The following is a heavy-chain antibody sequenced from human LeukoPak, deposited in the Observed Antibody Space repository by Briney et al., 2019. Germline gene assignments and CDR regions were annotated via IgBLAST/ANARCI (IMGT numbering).Heavy chain of an antibody. Sequence: PGGSLRVSCTASGFTFKNYWMSWVRQAPGKGLEWVANIRGDGGEKYYADSVMGRFTISRDFARNSLDLQMNSLRVEDTAVYYCTREERWGQGTLVAVSS. CDR2: IRGDGGEK. CDR3: TREER. V-gene: IGHV3-7*01. D-gene: IGHD1-1*01. J-gene: IGHJ4*02. CDR1: GFTFKNYW.